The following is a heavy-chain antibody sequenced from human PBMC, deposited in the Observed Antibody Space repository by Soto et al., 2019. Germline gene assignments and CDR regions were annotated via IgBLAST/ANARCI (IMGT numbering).Heavy chain of an antibody. J-gene: IGHJ4*02. D-gene: IGHD3-10*01. V-gene: IGHV4-4*02. CDR1: SGSISSSNW. CDR2: IYHSGST. Sequence: SETLSLTCAVSSGSISSSNWWSWVRQPPGKGLEWIGEIYHSGSTNYNPSLKSRVTISVDKSKNQFSLKLSSVTAADTAVYYCARESNYGSGRDYFDYWGQGTLVTVSS. CDR3: ARESNYGSGRDYFDY.